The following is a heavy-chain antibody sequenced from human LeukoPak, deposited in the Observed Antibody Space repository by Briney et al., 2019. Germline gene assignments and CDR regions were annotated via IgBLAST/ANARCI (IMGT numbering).Heavy chain of an antibody. D-gene: IGHD5-18*01. Sequence: GASVKVSCKASGGTFSSYAISWVRQAPGQGLEWMGGIIPIFGTANYAQKFQGRVTITTDESTSTAYMELSSLRSEDTAVYYCARDSRQYRYASYWGQGTLVTVSS. J-gene: IGHJ4*02. CDR1: GGTFSSYA. CDR2: IIPIFGTA. V-gene: IGHV1-69*05. CDR3: ARDSRQYRYASY.